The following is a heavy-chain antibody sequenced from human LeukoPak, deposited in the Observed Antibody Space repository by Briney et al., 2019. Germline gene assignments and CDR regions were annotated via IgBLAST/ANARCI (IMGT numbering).Heavy chain of an antibody. CDR1: GFAFDSYA. J-gene: IGHJ5*01. V-gene: IGHV3-23*01. CDR3: AKEGIVGRGLSCFES. CDR2: IGTSGIK. D-gene: IGHD2-15*01. Sequence: PGGSLRLSCAASGFAFDSYAINWVRQAPGKGLEWVSGIGTSGIKYYAGSMKGRFTISRDNPKNTVYLEMSSLRVDDTALYYCAKEGIVGRGLSCFESWGHGTLVTVSS.